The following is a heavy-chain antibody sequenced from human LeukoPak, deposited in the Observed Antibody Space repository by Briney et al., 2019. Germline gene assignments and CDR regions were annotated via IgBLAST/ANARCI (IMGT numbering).Heavy chain of an antibody. J-gene: IGHJ4*02. V-gene: IGHV3-74*01. Sequence: GGSLRLSCAVSGLPFSAYWMSWIRQVPGEGPVWVARINHDGTITHYADSVKGRFTISRDNGKNILYLLITSLRPEDTAVYYCTRDVWGNSDYWGQGTLVTVSS. CDR2: INHDGTIT. D-gene: IGHD7-27*01. CDR3: TRDVWGNSDY. CDR1: GLPFSAYW.